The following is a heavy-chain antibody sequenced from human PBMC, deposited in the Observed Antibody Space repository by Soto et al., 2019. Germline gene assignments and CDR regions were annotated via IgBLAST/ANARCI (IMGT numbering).Heavy chain of an antibody. V-gene: IGHV1-18*01. J-gene: IGHJ4*02. CDR1: GYTFTTYG. CDR3: ARTSYCSAGSCYGPY. CDR2: INTYNGNK. Sequence: QVQLVQSGPEVKTPGASVKVSCKASGYTFTTYGISWVRQAPGQGLEWMGWINTYNGNKKYVQKFQGRVSMTTDTSTSTAYIELRSLRPDDAAVCYCARTSYCSAGSCYGPYWGQGTLVTVSS. D-gene: IGHD2-15*01.